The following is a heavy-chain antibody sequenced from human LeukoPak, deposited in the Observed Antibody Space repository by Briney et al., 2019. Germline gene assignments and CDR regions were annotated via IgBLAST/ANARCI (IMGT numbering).Heavy chain of an antibody. J-gene: IGHJ4*02. Sequence: ASVKVSCKVSGYTLTELSMHWVRQAPGKGLEWMGGFDPEDGETIYAQKFQGRVTMTEDTSTDTAYMELSSLRSEDTAVYYCATVAAEPPGGGYWGQGTLVTVSS. V-gene: IGHV1-24*01. CDR3: ATVAAEPPGGGY. D-gene: IGHD6-25*01. CDR1: GYTLTELS. CDR2: FDPEDGET.